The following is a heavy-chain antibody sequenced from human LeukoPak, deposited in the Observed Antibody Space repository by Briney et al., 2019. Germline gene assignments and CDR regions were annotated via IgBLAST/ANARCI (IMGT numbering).Heavy chain of an antibody. CDR1: GLTFSTYW. CDR2: IKFDGSLA. Sequence: GGSLRLSCTASGLTFSTYWVHWVRQAPGKGLVWVSQIKFDGSLASYADSVKGRFTISRDNAKNTLYLQMNTLGTEGTAVYYCVTGHYDSRMYFDLWGRGTLVTVSS. CDR3: VTGHYDSRMYFDL. J-gene: IGHJ2*01. V-gene: IGHV3-74*01. D-gene: IGHD3-16*01.